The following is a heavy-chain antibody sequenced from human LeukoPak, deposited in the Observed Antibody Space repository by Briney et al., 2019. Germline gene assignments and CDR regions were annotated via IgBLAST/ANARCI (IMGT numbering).Heavy chain of an antibody. Sequence: MPSETLSLTCTVSGGSISSSSYYWGWIRQPPGKGLEWIGSIYYSGSTYYNPSLKSRVTISVDTSKNQFSLKLSSVTAADTAVYYCARHVDVLRYFDWLLTTNYYFDYWGQGTLVTVSS. V-gene: IGHV4-39*01. J-gene: IGHJ4*02. CDR2: IYYSGST. CDR1: GGSISSSSYY. CDR3: ARHVDVLRYFDWLLTTNYYFDY. D-gene: IGHD3-9*01.